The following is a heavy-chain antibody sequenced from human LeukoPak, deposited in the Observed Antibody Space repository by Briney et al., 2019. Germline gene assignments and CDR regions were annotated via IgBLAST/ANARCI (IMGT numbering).Heavy chain of an antibody. CDR3: AGEYSGSSPPSDY. Sequence: SETLSLTCTVSGGSISSSSYYWGWIRQPPGKGLEWIGEINHSGSTNYNPSLKSRVTISVDTSKNQFSLKLSSVTAADTAVYYCAGEYSGSSPPSDYWGQGTLVTVSS. CDR2: INHSGST. D-gene: IGHD1-26*01. J-gene: IGHJ4*02. CDR1: GGSISSSSYY. V-gene: IGHV4-39*07.